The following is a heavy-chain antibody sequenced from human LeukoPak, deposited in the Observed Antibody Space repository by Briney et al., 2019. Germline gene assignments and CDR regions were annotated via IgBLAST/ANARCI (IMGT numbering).Heavy chain of an antibody. V-gene: IGHV5-51*01. J-gene: IGHJ1*01. CDR1: GYSFSTYW. D-gene: IGHD3-10*01. Sequence: GESLKISCKGSGYSFSTYWIAWVRQIPGKGLEWMGIIYPNESNIRYSPSFQGQVTISADKANSTRYLQWNSLKASDTAMYYCARPTSGGYSSSVEFWCQGHPITVSS. CDR3: ARPTSGGYSSSVEF. CDR2: IYPNESNI.